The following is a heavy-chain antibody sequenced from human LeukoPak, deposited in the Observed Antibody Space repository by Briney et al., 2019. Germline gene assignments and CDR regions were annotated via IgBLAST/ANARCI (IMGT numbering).Heavy chain of an antibody. J-gene: IGHJ5*02. CDR2: ISAYNGNT. CDR1: GYTFTSYG. Sequence: GASVKVSCKASGYTFTSYGISWVRQAPGQGLEWVGWISAYNGNTNYAQKLQGRVTMTTDTSTSTAYMELRSLRSDDTAVYYCARDGVLMVYAKNWSDPWGQGTLVTVSS. CDR3: ARDGVLMVYAKNWSDP. V-gene: IGHV1-18*01. D-gene: IGHD2-8*01.